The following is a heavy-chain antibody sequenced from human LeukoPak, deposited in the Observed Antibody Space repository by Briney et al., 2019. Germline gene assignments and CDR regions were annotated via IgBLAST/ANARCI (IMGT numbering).Heavy chain of an antibody. J-gene: IGHJ4*02. D-gene: IGHD2-2*01. CDR3: ARALDSSSSRYQAFEE. V-gene: IGHV3-7*01. CDR2: IKQDESEK. Sequence: GGSLRLSCSASGFTFSNYWMRWVRQATGKGLEWVANIKQDESEKYYVDSVKGRFTISRDNAKSSLYLQMNSLRAEDTAVYYCARALDSSSSRYQAFEEWGQGTLVTVSS. CDR1: GFTFSNYW.